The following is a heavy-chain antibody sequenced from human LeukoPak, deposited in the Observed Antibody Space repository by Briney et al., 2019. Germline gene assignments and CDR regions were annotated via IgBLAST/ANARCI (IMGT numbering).Heavy chain of an antibody. CDR2: ISSSGSAI. CDR3: ARDFRLTMVRGVASFDY. Sequence: GESLRLSCAASGFPFSSYEMNWVRQAPGKGLEWVSYISSSGSAIYYADSVKGRFTISRDNAKNSLYLQMNSLRAEDTAVYYCARDFRLTMVRGVASFDYWGQGTLVTVSS. J-gene: IGHJ4*02. V-gene: IGHV3-48*03. D-gene: IGHD3-10*01. CDR1: GFPFSSYE.